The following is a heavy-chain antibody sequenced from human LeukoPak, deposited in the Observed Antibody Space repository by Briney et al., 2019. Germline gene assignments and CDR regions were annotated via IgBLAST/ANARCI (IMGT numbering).Heavy chain of an antibody. D-gene: IGHD5/OR15-5a*01. V-gene: IGHV1-69*01. CDR2: IIPIFGTA. CDR1: GGTFSSYA. Sequence: GSSVKVSCKASGGTFSSYAISWVRQAPGQRLEWMGGIIPIFGTANYAQKFQGRVTITADESTSTAYMELSSLRSEDTAVYYCARDLRVVSSGYFDLWGRGTLVTVSS. CDR3: ARDLRVVSSGYFDL. J-gene: IGHJ2*01.